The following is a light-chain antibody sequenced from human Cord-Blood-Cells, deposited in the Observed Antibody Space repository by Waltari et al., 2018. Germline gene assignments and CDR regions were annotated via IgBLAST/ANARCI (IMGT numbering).Light chain of an antibody. V-gene: IGLV1-44*01. J-gene: IGLJ1*01. Sequence: QSVLTQPPSASGTPGQRVTTSCSGSSSNIGSNTVNWYQQRPGTPPKLLIYSNNQRPSGVPDRFSGSKSGTSASLAISGLQSEDEADYYCAAWDDSLNGYVFGTGTKVTVL. CDR3: AAWDDSLNGYV. CDR2: SNN. CDR1: SSNIGSNT.